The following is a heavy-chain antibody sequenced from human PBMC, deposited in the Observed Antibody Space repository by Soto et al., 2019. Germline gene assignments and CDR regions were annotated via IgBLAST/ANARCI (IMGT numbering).Heavy chain of an antibody. J-gene: IGHJ6*02. CDR2: IIPIFGTA. Sequence: SVKVSCKASGGTFSSYAISWVRQAPGQGLEWMGGIIPIFGTANYAQKFQGRVAITADESTSTAYMELSSLRSEDTAVYYCARAFSSSWYDYYYYYGMDVWGQGTTVTVSS. V-gene: IGHV1-69*13. CDR1: GGTFSSYA. D-gene: IGHD6-13*01. CDR3: ARAFSSSWYDYYYYYGMDV.